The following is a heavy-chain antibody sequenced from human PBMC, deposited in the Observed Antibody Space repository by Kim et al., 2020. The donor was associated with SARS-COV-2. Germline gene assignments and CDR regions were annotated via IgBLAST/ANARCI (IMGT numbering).Heavy chain of an antibody. J-gene: IGHJ4*02. CDR2: IWYDGSNK. Sequence: GGSLRLSCAASGFTFSSYGMHWVRQAPGKGLEWVAVIWYDGSNKYYADSVKGRFTISRDNSKNTLYLQMNSLRAEDTAVYYCARDLLGYCTNGVCYTSYFDYWGQGTLVTVSS. CDR3: ARDLLGYCTNGVCYTSYFDY. CDR1: GFTFSSYG. V-gene: IGHV3-33*01. D-gene: IGHD2-8*01.